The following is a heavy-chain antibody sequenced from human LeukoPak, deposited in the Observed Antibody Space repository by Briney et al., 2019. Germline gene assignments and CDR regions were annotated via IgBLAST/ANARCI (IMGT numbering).Heavy chain of an antibody. CDR1: GFTFSSYS. CDR2: IIYSSGYI. Sequence: PGGSLRLSCAASGFTFSSYSMNWVRRAPGEELEGVSSIIYSSGYIYYTHSLMGRFTISRDKAKNSLYLQMTSLRAEDTAVYYCASDGGGEVDYWGQGTLVAVSS. V-gene: IGHV3-21*01. J-gene: IGHJ4*02. D-gene: IGHD3-16*01. CDR3: ASDGGGEVDY.